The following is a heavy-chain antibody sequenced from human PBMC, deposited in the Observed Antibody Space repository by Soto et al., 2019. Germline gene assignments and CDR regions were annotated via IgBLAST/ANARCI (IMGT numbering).Heavy chain of an antibody. V-gene: IGHV3-20*04. J-gene: IGHJ6*03. Sequence: EVQLVESGGGVVRPGGSLRLSCVASGFTFDDYGMHWVRQAPGKGLEWVSGINWNGGRTGYPGSMKGRFIISRDNAKNSLYQQMNSLRAEDTTLYYCARSGNIGATTNYYMDVWGNGTTVTVSS. CDR3: ARSGNIGATTNYYMDV. CDR1: GFTFDDYG. D-gene: IGHD5-12*01. CDR2: INWNGGRT.